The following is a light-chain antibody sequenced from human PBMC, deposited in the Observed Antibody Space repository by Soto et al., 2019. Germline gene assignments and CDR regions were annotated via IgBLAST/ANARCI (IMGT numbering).Light chain of an antibody. J-gene: IGLJ2*01. CDR2: STT. CDR3: VFCYGAAVV. V-gene: IGLV7-43*01. CDR1: TGPVTSDYY. Sequence: QAVVTQEPSLTGSPGGTVTLTCASSTGPVTSDYYPNWFQQKPGQAPRALIYSTTKKHSWTPARFSGSLLGGKAALTLSGVQPEDEADYLCVFCYGAAVVFGGGTKVAVL.